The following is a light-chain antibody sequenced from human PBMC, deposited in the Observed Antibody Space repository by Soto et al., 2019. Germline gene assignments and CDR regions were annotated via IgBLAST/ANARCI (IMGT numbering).Light chain of an antibody. V-gene: IGKV3-20*01. CDR2: GAS. J-gene: IGKJ2*01. Sequence: EIVLTQSPGTLSLSPGERATLSCRASQSVNSSYLTWYQQKPGQAPRLLIYGASSRATGIPDRFSGSGSGTDFTLTVSRLEPEDFAVYYCQQYGSSPAYTFGQGTKPEIK. CDR1: QSVNSSY. CDR3: QQYGSSPAYT.